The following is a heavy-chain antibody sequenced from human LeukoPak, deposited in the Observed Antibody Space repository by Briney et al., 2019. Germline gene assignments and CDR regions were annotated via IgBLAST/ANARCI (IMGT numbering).Heavy chain of an antibody. CDR3: AKDRDSSSWWGGEKFDY. Sequence: GGSLRLSCAASGFTFSSYAMSWARQAPGKGLEWVSAISGSGGSTYYADSVKGRFAISRDNSKNTLYLQMNSLRAEDTAVYYCAKDRDSSSWWGGEKFDYWGQGTLVTVSS. CDR1: GFTFSSYA. CDR2: ISGSGGST. D-gene: IGHD6-13*01. V-gene: IGHV3-23*01. J-gene: IGHJ4*02.